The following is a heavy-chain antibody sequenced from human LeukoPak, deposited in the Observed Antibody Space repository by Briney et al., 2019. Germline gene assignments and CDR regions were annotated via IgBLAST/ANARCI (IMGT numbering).Heavy chain of an antibody. J-gene: IGHJ4*02. CDR1: GGSVSSGSYY. Sequence: SETLSLTCTVSGGSVSSGSYYWGWIRQPPGKGLEWIGSIYYSGSTYYNPSLKSRVTISVDTSKNQFSLKLSSVTAADTAVYYCARHDYSNHEEQPTIDYWGQGTLVTVSS. CDR3: ARHDYSNHEEQPTIDY. V-gene: IGHV4-39*01. CDR2: IYYSGST. D-gene: IGHD4-11*01.